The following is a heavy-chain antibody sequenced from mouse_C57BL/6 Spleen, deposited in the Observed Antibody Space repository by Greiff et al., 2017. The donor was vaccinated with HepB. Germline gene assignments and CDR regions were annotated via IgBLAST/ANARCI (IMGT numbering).Heavy chain of an antibody. D-gene: IGHD1-1*01. J-gene: IGHJ4*01. Sequence: EVQGVESGGGLVQPKGSLKLSCAASGFSFNTYAMNWVRQAPGKGLEWVARIRSKSNNYATYYADSVKDRFTISRDDSESMLYLQMNNLKTEDTAMYYCVRGGLGSSAMDYWGQGTSVTVSS. V-gene: IGHV10-1*01. CDR2: IRSKSNNYAT. CDR1: GFSFNTYA. CDR3: VRGGLGSSAMDY.